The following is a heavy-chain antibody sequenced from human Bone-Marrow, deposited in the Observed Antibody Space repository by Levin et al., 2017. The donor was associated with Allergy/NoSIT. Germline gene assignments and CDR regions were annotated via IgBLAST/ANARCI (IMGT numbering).Heavy chain of an antibody. CDR1: GFTFTDYY. CDR2: ISPNSGGA. J-gene: IGHJ6*03. CDR3: AVPSEQYYYYYMDV. D-gene: IGHD1/OR15-1a*01. Sequence: GASVKVSCKASGFTFTDYYMHWVRQAPGQGLEWMGRISPNSGGANYAQNFQGRVTLTRDTSISTTYMELSRLSSDDTAVYYCAVPSEQYYYYYMDVWGKGTTVTVSS. V-gene: IGHV1-2*06.